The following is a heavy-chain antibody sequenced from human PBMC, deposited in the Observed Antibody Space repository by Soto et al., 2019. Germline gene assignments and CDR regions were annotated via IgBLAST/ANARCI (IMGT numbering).Heavy chain of an antibody. D-gene: IGHD3-22*01. J-gene: IGHJ4*02. V-gene: IGHV3-21*01. CDR2: ISSSSSYI. CDR1: GFTFSSYS. CDR3: ARDRGSSGYYYGFDY. Sequence: EVQLVESGGGLVKPGGSLRLSCAASGFTFSSYSMNWVRQAPGKGLEWVSSISSSSSYIYYADSVKGRFTISRDNAKNSLYLQMNSLRDEDTAVYYCARDRGSSGYYYGFDYWGQGTLVTASS.